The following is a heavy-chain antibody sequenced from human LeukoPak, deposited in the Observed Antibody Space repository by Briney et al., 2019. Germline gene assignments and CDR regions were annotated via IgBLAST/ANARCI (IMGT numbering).Heavy chain of an antibody. CDR2: IYYSGST. CDR3: ARHPSQYSSGWSYFDY. V-gene: IGHV4-39*01. CDR1: GGSISSSSYY. Sequence: PSETLSLTCTVSGGSISSSSYYWGWIRQPPGKWLEWIGSIYYSGSTYYNPSLKSRVTISVDTSKNQFSLKLSSVTAADTAVYYCARHPSQYSSGWSYFDYWGQGTLVTVSS. J-gene: IGHJ4*02. D-gene: IGHD6-19*01.